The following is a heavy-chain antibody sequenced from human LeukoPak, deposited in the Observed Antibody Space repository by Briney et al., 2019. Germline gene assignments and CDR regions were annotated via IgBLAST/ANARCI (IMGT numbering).Heavy chain of an antibody. CDR1: GGSISSGSYY. CDR3: ARVAPSYYYDSSGYHRAFDI. V-gene: IGHV4-61*02. Sequence: SQTLSLTCTVSGGSISSGSYYWAWIRQPAGKGLEWIGRIYISGSTNYNPSLESRVTISVDTSKNQFSLKLSSVTAADTAVYYCARVAPSYYYDSSGYHRAFDIWGQGTMVTVSS. CDR2: IYISGST. D-gene: IGHD3-22*01. J-gene: IGHJ3*02.